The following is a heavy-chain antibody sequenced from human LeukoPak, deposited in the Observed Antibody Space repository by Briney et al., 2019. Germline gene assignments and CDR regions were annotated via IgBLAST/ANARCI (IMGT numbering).Heavy chain of an antibody. CDR1: GGTFSSYA. Sequence: SVKVSCKASGGTFSSYAISWVRQAPGQGLEWMGRIIPILGIANYAQKFQGRVTITADKSTSTAYMEVSSLRSEDTAVYYCAIFQGTYGDNENDYWGQGTLVTVSS. V-gene: IGHV1-69*04. J-gene: IGHJ4*02. CDR2: IIPILGIA. CDR3: AIFQGTYGDNENDY. D-gene: IGHD4-17*01.